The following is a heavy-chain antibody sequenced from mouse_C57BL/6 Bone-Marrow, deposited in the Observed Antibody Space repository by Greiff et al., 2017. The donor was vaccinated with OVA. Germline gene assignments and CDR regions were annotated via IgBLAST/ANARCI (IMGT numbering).Heavy chain of an antibody. V-gene: IGHV1-42*01. Sequence: EVQLQESGPELVKPGASVKISCKASGYSFTGYYMNWVKQSPEKSLEWIGEINPSTGGTTYNQKFKAKATLTVDKSSSTAYMQLKSLTSEDSAVYYCASYGYPIAMDYWGQGTSVTVSS. CDR3: ASYGYPIAMDY. CDR1: GYSFTGYY. J-gene: IGHJ4*01. CDR2: INPSTGGT. D-gene: IGHD2-2*01.